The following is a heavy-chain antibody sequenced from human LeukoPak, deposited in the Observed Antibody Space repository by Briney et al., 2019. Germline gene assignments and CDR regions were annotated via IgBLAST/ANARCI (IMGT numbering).Heavy chain of an antibody. D-gene: IGHD3-10*01. Sequence: TPSETLSLTCTVSGGSISSSSYYWGWIRQPPGKGLEWIGSIYYSGSTYYNPSLKSRVTISVDTSKNQFSLKLSSVTAADTAVYYCARRRGTYYYGSGSPNWFDPWGQGTLVPSPQ. J-gene: IGHJ5*02. CDR1: GGSISSSSYY. CDR3: ARRRGTYYYGSGSPNWFDP. V-gene: IGHV4-39*01. CDR2: IYYSGST.